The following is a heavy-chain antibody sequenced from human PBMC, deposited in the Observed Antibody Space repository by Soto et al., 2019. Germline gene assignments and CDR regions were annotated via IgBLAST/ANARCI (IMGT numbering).Heavy chain of an antibody. J-gene: IGHJ4*02. CDR1: GFTVSSNY. V-gene: IGHV3-66*01. CDR3: ARTESLDYGDYAGMEY. D-gene: IGHD4-17*01. Sequence: PGGSLGLSCVASGFTVSSNYMSWVRQAPGKGLDWVSVIYNSGTTYYEDSVKGRFTISRDTSKNTLYLQMNSLRAEDTAVYYCARTESLDYGDYAGMEYWGQGTQVTVSS. CDR2: IYNSGTT.